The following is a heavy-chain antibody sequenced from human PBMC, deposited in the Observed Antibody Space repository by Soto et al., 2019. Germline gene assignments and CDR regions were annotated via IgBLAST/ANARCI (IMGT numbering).Heavy chain of an antibody. D-gene: IGHD3-10*02. CDR2: IYYSGST. CDR3: ASTYYVSHYYYYSMDV. CDR1: GGSISSGGYY. V-gene: IGHV4-31*03. Sequence: SETLSLTCIVSGGSISSGGYYWSWIRQHPGKGLERIGYIYYSGSTYYNPSLKSRVTISVDTSKNQFSLKLSSVTAADTAVYYCASTYYVSHYYYYSMDVWGQGTTVTVS. J-gene: IGHJ6*02.